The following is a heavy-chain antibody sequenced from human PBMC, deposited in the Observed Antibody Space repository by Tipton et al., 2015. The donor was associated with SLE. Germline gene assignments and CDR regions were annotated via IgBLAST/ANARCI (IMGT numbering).Heavy chain of an antibody. CDR1: GDSISSSSYY. D-gene: IGHD6-13*01. V-gene: IGHV4-39*07. CDR3: ARGRVWQQLVYFDY. CDR2: IYYSGST. Sequence: LRLSCTVSGDSISSSSYYWGWIRQPPGKGLEWIGSIYYSGSTYYNPSLKSRVTISVDTSKNQFSLKLSSVTAADTAVYYCARGRVWQQLVYFDYWGQGTLVTVSS. J-gene: IGHJ4*02.